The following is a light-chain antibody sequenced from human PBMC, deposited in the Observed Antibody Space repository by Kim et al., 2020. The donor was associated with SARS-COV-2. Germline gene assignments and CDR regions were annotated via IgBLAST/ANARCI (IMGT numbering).Light chain of an antibody. J-gene: IGKJ2*01. CDR1: QNLIYRSNAENY. CDR3: QQYHSSPYT. Sequence: DTVMTQSPDSLAVSLGERATINCKSSQNLIYRSNAENYLAWYQQKPGQPPKLLIYWASTRESGVPDRFSGSGSGTDFTLTINNLQAEDVAVYFCQQYHSSPYTFGQGTRLEI. CDR2: WAS. V-gene: IGKV4-1*01.